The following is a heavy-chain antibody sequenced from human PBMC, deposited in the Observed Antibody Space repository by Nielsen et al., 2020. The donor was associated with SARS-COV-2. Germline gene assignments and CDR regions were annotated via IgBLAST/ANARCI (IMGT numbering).Heavy chain of an antibody. Sequence: GESLKISCAASGFTFSDYYMSWIRQAPGKGLEWVSYISSSSSYTNYADSVKGRFTISRDNAKNSLYLQMNSLRAEDTAVYYCARAIAVAGRGAFDIWGQGTMVTVSS. CDR3: ARAIAVAGRGAFDI. CDR1: GFTFSDYY. CDR2: ISSSSSYT. D-gene: IGHD6-19*01. J-gene: IGHJ3*02. V-gene: IGHV3-11*05.